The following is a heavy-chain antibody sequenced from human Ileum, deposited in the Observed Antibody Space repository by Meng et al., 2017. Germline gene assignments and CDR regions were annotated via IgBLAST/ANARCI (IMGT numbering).Heavy chain of an antibody. D-gene: IGHD3-10*02. V-gene: IGHV4-4*02. CDR2: VYHSGST. Sequence: HAHPHESGLGRVKPSETLSLPGAASGGSIESHNWWTWIRQPPGQGLEWIGEVYHSGSTHYNPSLQSRVTISIDNSKNRFSLSLNSVTAADTAIYYCARADYVRYFDLWGRGTLVTVSS. CDR3: ARADYVRYFDL. J-gene: IGHJ2*01. CDR1: GGSIESHNW.